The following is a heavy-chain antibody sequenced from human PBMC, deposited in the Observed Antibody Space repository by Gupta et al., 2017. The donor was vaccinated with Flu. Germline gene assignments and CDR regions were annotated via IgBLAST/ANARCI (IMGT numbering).Heavy chain of an antibody. V-gene: IGHV4-31*02. CDR2: IYFRGSS. CDR3: AKERGVSWFFY. Sequence: NWIRQHPGKATGWIGKIYFRGSSCYNPYLKSRISISVDTSKNKFSLRLTSETVADTAVYYCAKERGVSWFFYWGQGTLVTVSS. J-gene: IGHJ4*02. D-gene: IGHD6-13*01.